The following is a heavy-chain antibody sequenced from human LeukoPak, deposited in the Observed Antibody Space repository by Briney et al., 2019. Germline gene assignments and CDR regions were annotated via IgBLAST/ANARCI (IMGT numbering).Heavy chain of an antibody. V-gene: IGHV1-18*01. Sequence: ASVKVSCKASGYTFTSYGISRVRQAPGQGLEWMGWISAYNGNTNYAQKLQGRVTMTTDTSTSTAYMELRSLRSDDTAVYYCARAAMVRGIYWFDPWGQGTLVTVSS. J-gene: IGHJ5*02. CDR1: GYTFTSYG. D-gene: IGHD3-10*01. CDR3: ARAAMVRGIYWFDP. CDR2: ISAYNGNT.